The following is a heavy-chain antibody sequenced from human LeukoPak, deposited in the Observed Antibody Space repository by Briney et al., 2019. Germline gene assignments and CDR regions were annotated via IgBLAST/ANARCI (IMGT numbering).Heavy chain of an antibody. D-gene: IGHD3-9*01. CDR1: GGSISSYY. J-gene: IGHJ4*02. Sequence: PSETLSLTCTVSGGSISSYYWRWLRQPPGKGLEWIGYIYYSGSTNYNPSLKSRVTISVDTSKNQFSLKLSSVTAADTAVYYCARGDYDILTGYSNSYYFDYWGQGTLVTVSS. CDR3: ARGDYDILTGYSNSYYFDY. CDR2: IYYSGST. V-gene: IGHV4-59*01.